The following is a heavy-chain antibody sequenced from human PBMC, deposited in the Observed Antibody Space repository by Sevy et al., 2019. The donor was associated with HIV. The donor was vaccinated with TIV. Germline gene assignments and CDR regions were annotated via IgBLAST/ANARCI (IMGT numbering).Heavy chain of an antibody. D-gene: IGHD3-10*01. CDR1: GDSVSSGNYF. CDR3: ARETRMGGYFFDY. CDR2: IYYSGST. Sequence: SETLSLTCTVFGDSVSSGNYFWTWIRQPPGKGLEWIGYIYYSGSTNYNLSLKSRLTISVDTSNNQFSLKVRSVTAADTAVYYCARETRMGGYFFDYWGQGALVTVSS. J-gene: IGHJ4*02. V-gene: IGHV4-61*01.